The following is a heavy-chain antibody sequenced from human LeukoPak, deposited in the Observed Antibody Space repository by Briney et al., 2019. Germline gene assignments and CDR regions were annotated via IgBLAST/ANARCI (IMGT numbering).Heavy chain of an antibody. CDR1: GFTFNYYR. J-gene: IGHJ6*02. Sequence: PGGSLSLSCAASGFTFNYYRMSWVRQTPGKGLEWLANIKPDGSEKYYVDSVRGRFTISRDNAKSSVHLQMNGLRAEDTAIYYCARDGHYFAMDVWGQGTTVTVSS. CDR2: IKPDGSEK. CDR3: ARDGHYFAMDV. V-gene: IGHV3-7*03.